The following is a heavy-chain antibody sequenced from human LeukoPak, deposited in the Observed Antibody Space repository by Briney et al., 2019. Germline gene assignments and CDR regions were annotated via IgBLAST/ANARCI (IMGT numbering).Heavy chain of an antibody. J-gene: IGHJ6*02. CDR1: GFTFSSYW. CDR3: ARDQGIAAAGTGFFNGMDV. V-gene: IGHV3-7*01. CDR2: IKQDGSEK. Sequence: GGSLRLSCAASGFTFSSYWMSWVRQAPGKGLEWVANIKQDGSEKYYVDSVKGRFTISRDNAKNSLYRQMNSLRAEDTAVYYCARDQGIAAAGTGFFNGMDVWGQGTKVTVSS. D-gene: IGHD6-13*01.